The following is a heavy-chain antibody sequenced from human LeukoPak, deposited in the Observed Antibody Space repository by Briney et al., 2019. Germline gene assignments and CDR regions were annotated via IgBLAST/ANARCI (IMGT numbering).Heavy chain of an antibody. Sequence: NPSETLSLTCTVSGGSISSYYWSWIRQPPGKGLEWIGYIYYSGSTNYNPSLKSRVTISVDTSKNQFSLKLSSVTAADTAVYYCGRLDYDSSGYYWWYFDYWGEGTGVTVSS. J-gene: IGHJ4*02. CDR3: GRLDYDSSGYYWWYFDY. V-gene: IGHV4-59*12. D-gene: IGHD3-22*01. CDR1: GGSISSYY. CDR2: IYYSGST.